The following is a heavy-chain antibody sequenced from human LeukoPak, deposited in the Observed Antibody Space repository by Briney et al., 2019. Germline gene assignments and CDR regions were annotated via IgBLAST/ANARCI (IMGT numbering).Heavy chain of an antibody. CDR3: ARQRADSSGQTPAFDI. Sequence: PSETLSLTCTVTGGSISSYYWSWIRQPPGKGLEWIGYIYYSGSTNYNPSLKSRVTISVDKSKNQFSLKLSSVTAADTAVYYCARQRADSSGQTPAFDIWGQGTMVTVSS. J-gene: IGHJ3*02. D-gene: IGHD3-22*01. CDR2: IYYSGST. CDR1: GGSISSYY. V-gene: IGHV4-59*12.